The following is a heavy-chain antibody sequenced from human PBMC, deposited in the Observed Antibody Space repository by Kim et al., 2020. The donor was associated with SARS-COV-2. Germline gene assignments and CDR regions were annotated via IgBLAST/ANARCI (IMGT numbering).Heavy chain of an antibody. CDR1: GGTFSSYA. J-gene: IGHJ4*02. V-gene: IGHV1-69*13. D-gene: IGHD3-22*01. Sequence: SVKVSCKASGGTFSSYAISWVRQAPGQGLEWMGGIIPIFGTANYAQKFQGRVTITADESTSTAYMELSSLRSEDTAVYYCARDEEAEGLGFDYWGQGTLVTVSS. CDR3: ARDEEAEGLGFDY. CDR2: IIPIFGTA.